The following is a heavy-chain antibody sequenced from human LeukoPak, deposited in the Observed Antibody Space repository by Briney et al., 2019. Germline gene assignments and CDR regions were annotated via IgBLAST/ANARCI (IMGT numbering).Heavy chain of an antibody. CDR2: ISGSGGST. Sequence: GGSLRLSCAASGFTFSSYAMSWVRQAPGKGLEWVSVISGSGGSTYYADSVKGRFTISRDNSKNTLYLQMNSLRAEDTAVYYCAKDVAYYYDSSGYYYDYWGQGTLVTVSS. J-gene: IGHJ4*02. D-gene: IGHD3-22*01. CDR3: AKDVAYYYDSSGYYYDY. V-gene: IGHV3-23*01. CDR1: GFTFSSYA.